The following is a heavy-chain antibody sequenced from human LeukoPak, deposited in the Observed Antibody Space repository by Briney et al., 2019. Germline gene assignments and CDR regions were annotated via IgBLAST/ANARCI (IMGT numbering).Heavy chain of an antibody. Sequence: GGSLRLSCAASGFTFTSYAMHWVRQAPGKGLEWVAVISYDGSNEYYADSVKGRFTISRDNSKNTLYLEMNRLRADDTAVYYCARDHGTRDHDYFDYWGQGTLVTVSS. V-gene: IGHV3-30-3*01. CDR3: ARDHGTRDHDYFDY. CDR2: ISYDGSNE. CDR1: GFTFTSYA. D-gene: IGHD5-12*01. J-gene: IGHJ4*02.